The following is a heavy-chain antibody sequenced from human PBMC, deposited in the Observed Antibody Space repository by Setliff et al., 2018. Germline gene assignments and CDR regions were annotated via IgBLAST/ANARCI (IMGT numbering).Heavy chain of an antibody. Sequence: SETLSLTCNVSGVSISSYYWSWIRQPPGKGLESIGYIQESGGTNYNPALKSRVTISVDTSTNQFSLKPRSVTAADTAVYYCARLSWNGLRYYGLDVWGQGTTVTVSS. D-gene: IGHD3-3*01. V-gene: IGHV4-59*01. J-gene: IGHJ6*02. CDR2: IQESGGT. CDR1: GVSISSYY. CDR3: ARLSWNGLRYYGLDV.